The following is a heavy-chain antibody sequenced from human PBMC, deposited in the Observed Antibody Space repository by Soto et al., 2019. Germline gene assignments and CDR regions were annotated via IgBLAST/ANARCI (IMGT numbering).Heavy chain of an antibody. CDR1: GGSISSGDYY. CDR2: IYYSGST. D-gene: IGHD3-3*01. J-gene: IGHJ5*02. V-gene: IGHV4-30-4*01. Sequence: SETLSLTCTVSGGSISSGDYYWSWIRQPPGKGLEWIGYIYYSGSTYYNPSLKSRVTISVDTSKNQFSLKLSSVTAADTAVYYCARGESRRITIFGVVIQPANWFDPWGQGTLVTVS. CDR3: ARGESRRITIFGVVIQPANWFDP.